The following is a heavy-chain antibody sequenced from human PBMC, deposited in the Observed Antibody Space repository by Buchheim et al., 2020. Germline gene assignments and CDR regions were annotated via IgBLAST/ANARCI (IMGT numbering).Heavy chain of an antibody. Sequence: QVQLVESGGGVVQPGRSLRLSCAASGFTFSSYGMHWVRQAPGKGLEWVAVISYHGSDKYYADSVKGRFTISRDNSKNTLYLQMNSLRTEDTAVYYCAKDSVIPRGEGFDYWGQGTL. V-gene: IGHV3-30*18. CDR1: GFTFSSYG. J-gene: IGHJ4*02. D-gene: IGHD3-16*02. CDR2: ISYHGSDK. CDR3: AKDSVIPRGEGFDY.